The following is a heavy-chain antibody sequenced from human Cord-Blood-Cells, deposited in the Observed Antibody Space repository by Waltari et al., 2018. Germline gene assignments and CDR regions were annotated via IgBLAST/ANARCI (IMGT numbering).Heavy chain of an antibody. D-gene: IGHD2-2*01. CDR3: ARLSYCSSTSCPTGAFDY. CDR1: GGSISSSSYY. J-gene: IGHJ4*02. CDR2: IYYSGST. Sequence: QLQLQESGPGLVKPSETLSLTCTVSGGSISSSSYYWGWIRQPPGQGLEWIGSIYYSGSTYYNPSLKSRVTISVDTSKNQFSLKLSSVTAADTAVYYCARLSYCSSTSCPTGAFDYWGQGTLVTVSS. V-gene: IGHV4-39*01.